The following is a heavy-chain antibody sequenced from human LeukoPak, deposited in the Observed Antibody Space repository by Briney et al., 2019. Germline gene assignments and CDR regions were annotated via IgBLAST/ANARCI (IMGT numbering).Heavy chain of an antibody. Sequence: PGGSLRLSCAASGFNFSNYVISWVRQAPGKGLEWVSGISGFGGSTYHADSVEGRFTISRDNSKNTLFLQLNSLRVEDTAVYYCAKDGRFGDFDHWGQGTLVTVSS. J-gene: IGHJ4*02. CDR3: AKDGRFGDFDH. CDR1: GFNFSNYV. V-gene: IGHV3-23*01. D-gene: IGHD2-15*01. CDR2: ISGFGGST.